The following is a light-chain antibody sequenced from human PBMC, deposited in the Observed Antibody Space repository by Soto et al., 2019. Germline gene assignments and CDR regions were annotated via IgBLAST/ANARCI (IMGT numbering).Light chain of an antibody. V-gene: IGKV1-5*01. CDR1: QGITTF. J-gene: IGKJ4*01. CDR3: QQYSTYPLT. Sequence: DIQMTQSPSTLSASIGDRVTITCRASQGITTFLAWYQQKPGKAPQILIYDASKLEPGVPSRLSGGGSGTEFTLTISSLQTDDFATYYCQQYSTYPLTFGGGTRWIS. CDR2: DAS.